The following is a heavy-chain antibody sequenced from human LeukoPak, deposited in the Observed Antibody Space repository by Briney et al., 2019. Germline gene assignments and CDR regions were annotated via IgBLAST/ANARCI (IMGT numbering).Heavy chain of an antibody. Sequence: PSETLSLTCTVSGYSISSGYYWGWIRQPPGKGLEWIGSIYHSGSTYYNPSLKSRVTISVDTSKNQFSLKLSSVTAADTAVYYCARRIAASDAFDIWGQGTMVTVSS. V-gene: IGHV4-38-2*02. J-gene: IGHJ3*02. CDR1: GYSISSGYY. CDR2: IYHSGST. CDR3: ARRIAASDAFDI. D-gene: IGHD6-13*01.